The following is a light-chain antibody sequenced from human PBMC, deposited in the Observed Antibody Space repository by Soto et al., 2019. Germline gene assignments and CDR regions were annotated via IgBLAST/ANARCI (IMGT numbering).Light chain of an antibody. CDR2: EVN. J-gene: IGLJ3*02. V-gene: IGLV2-8*01. CDR1: SSDVGGYNS. Sequence: QSALTQPPSASGSPGQSVTISCAGTSSDVGGYNSVSWYQQHPGQAPKLMIYEVNKRPSGVPDRFSGSKSGNTASLTVSGLQAGDEADYYCSSYADSNNLVFGGGTKLTVL. CDR3: SSYADSNNLV.